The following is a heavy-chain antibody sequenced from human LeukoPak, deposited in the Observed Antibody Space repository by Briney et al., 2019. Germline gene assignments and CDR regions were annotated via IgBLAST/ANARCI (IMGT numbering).Heavy chain of an antibody. D-gene: IGHD6-19*01. CDR1: GFTFSSYG. Sequence: GGSLRLSCAASGFTFSSYGMSWVRQAPGKGLEWVANIKQDGSEKYYVDSVKGRFTISRDNAKNSLYLQMNSLRAEDTAVYYCARKYSSDGPYYYYMDVWGKGTTVTVSS. CDR2: IKQDGSEK. V-gene: IGHV3-7*01. J-gene: IGHJ6*03. CDR3: ARKYSSDGPYYYYMDV.